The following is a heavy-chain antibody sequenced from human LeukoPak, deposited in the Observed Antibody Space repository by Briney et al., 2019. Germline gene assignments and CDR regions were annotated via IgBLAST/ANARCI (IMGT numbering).Heavy chain of an antibody. J-gene: IGHJ4*02. D-gene: IGHD1-26*01. V-gene: IGHV3-30-3*01. CDR3: ARSFGGSYPHFDY. Sequence: QPGRSLRLSCAASGCIFSSYAMHWVRQAPGKGLEWMALISYDGFNKDYADSVKGRFTISRDNSKNTLYLQMNSLRPEDTAVYYCARSFGGSYPHFDYWGQGTLVTVSS. CDR1: GCIFSSYA. CDR2: ISYDGFNK.